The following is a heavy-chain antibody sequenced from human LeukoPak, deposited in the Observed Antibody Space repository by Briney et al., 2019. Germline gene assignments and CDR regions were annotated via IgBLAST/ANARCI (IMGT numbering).Heavy chain of an antibody. CDR1: GFTFSSYW. CDR2: IKQDGSEK. CDR3: AYDSSGYPLDP. D-gene: IGHD3-22*01. Sequence: PGGSLRLSCAASGFTFSSYWMSWVRQAPGKGLEWVANIKQDGSEKYYVDSVKGRFTISRDNAKNSLYLQMNSLRAEDTAVYYCAYDSSGYPLDPWGQGTLVTVSS. J-gene: IGHJ5*02. V-gene: IGHV3-7*01.